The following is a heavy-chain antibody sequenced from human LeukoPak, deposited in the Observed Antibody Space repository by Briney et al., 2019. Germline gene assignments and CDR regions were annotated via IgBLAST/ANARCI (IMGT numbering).Heavy chain of an antibody. Sequence: SETLSLTCTVSGASISSYHWSWIRQPPGKGLEWVGYIFYSGSTNYNPSLQSRVTISVDTSKNQFSLRLSSVTAADTAVYYCARQRSRSFSLESWGQGTLVTVSS. D-gene: IGHD3-10*01. CDR3: ARQRSRSFSLES. CDR1: GASISSYH. V-gene: IGHV4-59*08. CDR2: IFYSGST. J-gene: IGHJ5*01.